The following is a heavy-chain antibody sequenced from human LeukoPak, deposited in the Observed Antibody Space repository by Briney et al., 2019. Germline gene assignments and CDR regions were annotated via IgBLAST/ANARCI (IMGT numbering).Heavy chain of an antibody. V-gene: IGHV4-59*12. CDR1: GGSISSYY. J-gene: IGHJ5*02. Sequence: SETLSLTCTVSGGSISSYYWSWIRQPPGKGLEWIGYIYYSGSTNYNPSLKSRVTISVDTSKNQFSLHLNSVSPEDTAVYYCARDRGSGWSNYFDPWGQGTRVTVSS. CDR2: IYYSGST. D-gene: IGHD6-13*01. CDR3: ARDRGSGWSNYFDP.